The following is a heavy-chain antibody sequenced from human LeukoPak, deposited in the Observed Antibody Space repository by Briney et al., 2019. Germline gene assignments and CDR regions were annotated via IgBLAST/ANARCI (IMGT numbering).Heavy chain of an antibody. Sequence: SETLSLTCAVYGGSFSGYYWSWIRQPPGKGLEWIGYIYYSGSTNYNPSLKSRVTISVDTSKNQFSLKLSSVTAADTAVYYCARHRARYSSSWYDYWGQGTLVTVSS. CDR3: ARHRARYSSSWYDY. J-gene: IGHJ4*02. V-gene: IGHV4-59*08. CDR1: GGSFSGYY. CDR2: IYYSGST. D-gene: IGHD6-13*01.